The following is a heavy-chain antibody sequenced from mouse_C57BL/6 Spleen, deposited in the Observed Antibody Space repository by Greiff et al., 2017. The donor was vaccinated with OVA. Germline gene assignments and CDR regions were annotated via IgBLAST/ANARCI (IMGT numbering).Heavy chain of an antibody. Sequence: QVQLQQPGAELVKPGASVKLSCKASGYTFTSYWMQWVKQRPGQGLEWIGEIDPSDSYTNYNQKFKGKATLTVDTSSSTAYMQLSSLTSEDSAVDYCARYYGSSPRDYFDYWGQGTTLTVSS. V-gene: IGHV1-50*01. CDR3: ARYYGSSPRDYFDY. CDR1: GYTFTSYW. D-gene: IGHD1-1*01. CDR2: IDPSDSYT. J-gene: IGHJ2*01.